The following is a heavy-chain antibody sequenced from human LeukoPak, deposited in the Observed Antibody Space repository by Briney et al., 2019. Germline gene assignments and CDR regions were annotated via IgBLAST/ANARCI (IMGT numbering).Heavy chain of an antibody. V-gene: IGHV1-69*13. Sequence: ASVKVSCKASGYTFTSYYMHWVRQAPGQGLEWMGGIIPIFGTANYAQKFQGRVTITADESTSTAHMELSSLRSEDTAVYYCAALDGYNRHYWGQGTLVTVSS. J-gene: IGHJ4*02. CDR3: AALDGYNRHY. D-gene: IGHD5-24*01. CDR1: GYTFTSYY. CDR2: IIPIFGTA.